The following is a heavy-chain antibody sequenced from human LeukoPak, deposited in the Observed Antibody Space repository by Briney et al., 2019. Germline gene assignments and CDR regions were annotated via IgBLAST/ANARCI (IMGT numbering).Heavy chain of an antibody. D-gene: IGHD5-18*01. V-gene: IGHV4-59*01. CDR3: AGRRGYSLDY. J-gene: IGHJ4*02. CDR1: GGSISSYY. Sequence: SETLSLTCTVSGGSISSYYWSWIRQPPGKGLEWIGYIYYSGSTNYNPSLKSRVTISVDTSKNQFSLKLSSVTAADTAVYYCAGRRGYSLDYWGQGTLVTVSS. CDR2: IYYSGST.